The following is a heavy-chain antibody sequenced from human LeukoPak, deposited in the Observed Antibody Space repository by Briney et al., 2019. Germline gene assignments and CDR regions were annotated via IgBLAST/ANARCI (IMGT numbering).Heavy chain of an antibody. D-gene: IGHD3-9*01. CDR3: ARLFDWLSYCFDY. J-gene: IGHJ4*02. CDR1: GYTFTGYY. CDR2: INPSSGGT. V-gene: IGHV1-2*02. Sequence: ASVKVSCKASGYTFTGYYMHWVRQAPGQGLEWMGWINPSSGGTNYAQKFQGRVTMTRDTSISTAYMELSSLRSDDTAVYYCARLFDWLSYCFDYWGQGTLVTVSS.